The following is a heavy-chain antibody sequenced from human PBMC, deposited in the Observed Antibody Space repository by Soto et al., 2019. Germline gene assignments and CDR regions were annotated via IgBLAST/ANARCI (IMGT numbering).Heavy chain of an antibody. J-gene: IGHJ4*02. D-gene: IGHD5-18*01. V-gene: IGHV3-23*01. CDR2: ISGSGGST. CDR3: AREGAGARIPGYSYGYFDY. Sequence: GGSLRLSCAASGFTFSSYAMSWVRQAPGKGLEWVSAISGSGGSTYYADSVKGRFTISRDNSKNTLYLQMNSLRAEDTAVYYCAREGAGARIPGYSYGYFDYWGQGTLVTVSS. CDR1: GFTFSSYA.